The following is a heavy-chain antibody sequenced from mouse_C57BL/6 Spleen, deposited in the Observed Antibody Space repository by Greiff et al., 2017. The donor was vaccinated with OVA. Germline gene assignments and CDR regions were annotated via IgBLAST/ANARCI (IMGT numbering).Heavy chain of an antibody. CDR2: IDPSDSYT. J-gene: IGHJ4*01. V-gene: IGHV1-69*01. D-gene: IGHD1-1*01. CDR3: ARSTYYGSNYAMDY. CDR1: GYTFTSYW. Sequence: VQLQQPGAELVMPGASVKLSCKASGYTFTSYWMHWVKQRPGQGLEWIGEIDPSDSYTNYNQKFKGKSTLTVDKSSSTAYMQLSSLTSEDSAVYYCARSTYYGSNYAMDYWGQGTSVTVSS.